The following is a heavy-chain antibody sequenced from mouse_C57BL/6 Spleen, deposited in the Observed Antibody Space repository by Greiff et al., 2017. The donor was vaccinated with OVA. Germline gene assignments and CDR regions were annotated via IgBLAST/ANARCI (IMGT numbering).Heavy chain of an antibody. CDR1: GFTFSDYY. CDR3: ARPSTVVDYYAMDY. J-gene: IGHJ4*01. Sequence: DVMLVESGGGLVQPGGSLKLSCAASGFTFSDYYMYWVRQTPEKRLEWVAYISNGGGSSYYPDTVKGRFTISSDNAKNTQYLQMSRLKAEDTAMYYCARPSTVVDYYAMDYWGQGTSVTVSA. CDR2: ISNGGGSS. V-gene: IGHV5-12*01. D-gene: IGHD1-1*01.